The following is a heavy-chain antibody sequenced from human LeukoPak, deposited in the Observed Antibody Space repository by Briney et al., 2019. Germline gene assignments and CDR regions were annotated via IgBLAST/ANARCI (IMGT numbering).Heavy chain of an antibody. CDR1: GYSFTSYW. V-gene: IGHV5-51*01. CDR3: ARQGWGTYYYDSSGYYYFDY. D-gene: IGHD3-22*01. Sequence: GEPLKISCKGSGYSFTSYWIGWVRQMPGKGLEWMGIIYPGDSDTRYSPSFQGQVTISADKTISTAYLQWSSLKASDTAMYYCARQGWGTYYYDSSGYYYFDYWGQGTLVTVSS. CDR2: IYPGDSDT. J-gene: IGHJ4*02.